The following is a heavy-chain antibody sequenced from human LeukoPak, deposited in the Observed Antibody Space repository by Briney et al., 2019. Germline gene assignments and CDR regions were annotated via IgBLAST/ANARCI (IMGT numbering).Heavy chain of an antibody. V-gene: IGHV3-7*01. J-gene: IGHJ4*02. Sequence: GGSLRLSCAASGFTFSSYWMSWVRQAPGKGLEWVANIKQDGSEKYYVDSVKGRFTISRDNAKNSLYLQMNSLRAEDTAVYYCARDRPIYSYGHDYWGQGTLVTVSS. CDR1: GFTFSSYW. CDR3: ARDRPIYSYGHDY. CDR2: IKQDGSEK. D-gene: IGHD5-18*01.